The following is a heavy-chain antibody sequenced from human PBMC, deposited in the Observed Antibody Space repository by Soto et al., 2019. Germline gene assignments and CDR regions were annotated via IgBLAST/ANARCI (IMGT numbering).Heavy chain of an antibody. J-gene: IGHJ6*02. CDR3: ARVYGDYVDYYYYYGMDV. Sequence: QVQLVQSGAEVKKPGASVKVSCKASGYTFTSYGISWVRQAPGQGLEWMGWISAYNGNTNYAQKLQGRVTMTTDTXTXTXXMELRSLRSDDTAVYYCARVYGDYVDYYYYYGMDVWGQGTTVTVSS. D-gene: IGHD4-17*01. V-gene: IGHV1-18*01. CDR1: GYTFTSYG. CDR2: ISAYNGNT.